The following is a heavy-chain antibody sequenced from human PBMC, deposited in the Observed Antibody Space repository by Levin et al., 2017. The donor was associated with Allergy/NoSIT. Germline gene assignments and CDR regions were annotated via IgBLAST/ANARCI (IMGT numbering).Heavy chain of an antibody. J-gene: IGHJ4*02. V-gene: IGHV3-33*01. Sequence: HPGGSLRLSCAASGFTFSRYGMHWVRQAPGKGLEWVAVIWSDGNTKDYPDSVKGRFTISRDNSKNTLFLQMDSLRVEDTAVYYCATDSGNSPFDYWGQGTLVTVSS. D-gene: IGHD4-23*01. CDR1: GFTFSRYG. CDR2: IWSDGNTK. CDR3: ATDSGNSPFDY.